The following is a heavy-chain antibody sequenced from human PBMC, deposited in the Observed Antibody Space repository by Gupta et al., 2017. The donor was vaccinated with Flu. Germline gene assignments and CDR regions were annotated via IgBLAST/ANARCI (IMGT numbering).Heavy chain of an antibody. CDR3: AKKLAAGYWYFDL. J-gene: IGHJ2*01. CDR1: GFTFSSYA. V-gene: IGHV3-23*01. CDR2: ISGSGGST. D-gene: IGHD6-13*01. Sequence: EVQLWESGGGLVQPGGSLRLSCEASGFTFSSYALIWVRQAPGKGLEWVSAISGSGGSTYYADSVKGRFTISRDNSKNTLYLQMNSLRAEDTAVYYCAKKLAAGYWYFDLWGRGTLVTVSS.